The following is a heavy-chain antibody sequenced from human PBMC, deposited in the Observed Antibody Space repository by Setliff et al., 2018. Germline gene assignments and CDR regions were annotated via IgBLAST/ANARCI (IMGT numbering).Heavy chain of an antibody. CDR2: VYYTGDT. D-gene: IGHD3-10*01. CDR1: GGSISSYY. J-gene: IGHJ4*02. Sequence: SETLSLTCTVSGGSISSYYWSWIRQPPGKELEWMAYVYYTGDTYYNPSLKSRISISIDTSKNQFSLNLISVTAADTAVYYCAGSQGSGGYYSNSPYYFHYWGQGTRVTVSS. CDR3: AGSQGSGGYYSNSPYYFHY. V-gene: IGHV4-59*03.